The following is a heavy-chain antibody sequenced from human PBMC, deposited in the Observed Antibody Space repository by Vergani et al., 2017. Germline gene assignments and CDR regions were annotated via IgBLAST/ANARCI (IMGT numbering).Heavy chain of an antibody. D-gene: IGHD3-22*01. V-gene: IGHV3-30*18. CDR2: ISYDGSNK. CDR3: AKDDSSGYDAFDI. J-gene: IGHJ3*02. Sequence: QVQLVESGGGVVQPGRSLRLSCAASGFTFSSYGMHWVRQAPGKGPEWVAVISYDGSNKYYADSVKGRFTISRDNSKNTLYLQMNSLRAEDTAVYYCAKDDSSGYDAFDIWGQGTMVTVSS. CDR1: GFTFSSYG.